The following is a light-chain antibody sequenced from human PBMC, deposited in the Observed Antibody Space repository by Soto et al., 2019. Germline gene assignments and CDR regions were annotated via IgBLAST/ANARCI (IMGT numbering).Light chain of an antibody. CDR3: LQDYNYPRT. J-gene: IGKJ1*01. Sequence: DIQMTQSPSTLSASVGDRVTITCLASQTISTWLAWYQQKPGKAPKLLIHRASSLGTGVPSRFSGSGSGTDFTLTISSLQPEDFATYYCLQDYNYPRTFGQGTKVDI. CDR1: QTISTW. V-gene: IGKV1-5*03. CDR2: RAS.